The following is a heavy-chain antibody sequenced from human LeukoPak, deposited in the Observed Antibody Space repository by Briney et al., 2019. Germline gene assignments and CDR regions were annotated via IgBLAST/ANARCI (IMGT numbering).Heavy chain of an antibody. V-gene: IGHV3-23*01. D-gene: IGHD2-15*01. CDR2: IGGVAVAT. CDR1: GFTLSTYA. J-gene: IGHJ3*02. CDR3: VKDQFSFNGIFDPFDI. Sequence: GGSLRLSCVASGFTLSTYAMSWVRQAPGKGLEWVSTIGGVAVATDYADSVRGRFIFSRDDSKSTVYLQMNSLKAEDTAVYYCVKDQFSFNGIFDPFDIWGPGTMVTVSS.